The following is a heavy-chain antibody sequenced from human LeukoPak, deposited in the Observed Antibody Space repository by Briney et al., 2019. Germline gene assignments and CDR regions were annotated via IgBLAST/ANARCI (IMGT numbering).Heavy chain of an antibody. CDR2: ISAYNGNT. CDR3: ASPHCSGGSCYDAFDI. D-gene: IGHD2-15*01. CDR1: GYTFTSYG. V-gene: IGHV1-18*01. J-gene: IGHJ3*02. Sequence: ASVKVSCKASGYTFTSYGISWVRQAPGQGLEWMGWISAYNGNTNYAQKLQGRVTMTTDTSTSTAYMELRSLRSDDTAVYYCASPHCSGGSCYDAFDIWGQGTMVTVSS.